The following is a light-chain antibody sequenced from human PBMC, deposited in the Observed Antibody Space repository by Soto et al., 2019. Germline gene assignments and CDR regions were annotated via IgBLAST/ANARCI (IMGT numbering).Light chain of an antibody. CDR2: EVS. CDR1: SSDVGGYNY. CDR3: SSYTISSTLWV. Sequence: QSVLTQPASVSGSPGQSITISCTGTSSDVGGYNYVSWYQQHTGKAPKLMIYEVSNRPSGVSNRFSGSKSGNTASLTISGLQAEDEADYYCSSYTISSTLWVFGGGTKLTVL. V-gene: IGLV2-14*01. J-gene: IGLJ3*02.